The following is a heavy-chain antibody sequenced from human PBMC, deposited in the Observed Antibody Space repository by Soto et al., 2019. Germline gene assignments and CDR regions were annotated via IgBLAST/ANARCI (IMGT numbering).Heavy chain of an antibody. CDR2: IYPSDSDT. D-gene: IGHD3-3*01. Sequence: GESLKISCKGSGYNFAGYWIAWVRQMPGKGLELMGIIYPSDSDTRYRPSFQGQVTISADKSISSAYLQWSSLRASDTAMYHCARGGVSTRTFDYCGQGTPVTVFS. CDR3: ARGGVSTRTFDY. V-gene: IGHV5-51*01. CDR1: GYNFAGYW. J-gene: IGHJ4*02.